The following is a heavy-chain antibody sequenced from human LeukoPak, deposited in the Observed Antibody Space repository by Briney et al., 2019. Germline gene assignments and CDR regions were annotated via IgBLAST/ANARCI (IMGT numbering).Heavy chain of an antibody. CDR3: ARDSVTTSWFGS. CDR2: IYTSGTT. V-gene: IGHV4-61*02. D-gene: IGHD1-14*01. CDR1: GGSISSGNYY. J-gene: IGHJ5*01. Sequence: SQTLSLTCTVSGGSISSGNYYWNWIRQPAGKGLEWIGRIYTSGTTYYNPSLKSRVTISIDTSKNQFSLKLSSVTPADTAVYYCARDSVTTSWFGSWGQGTLVTVSS.